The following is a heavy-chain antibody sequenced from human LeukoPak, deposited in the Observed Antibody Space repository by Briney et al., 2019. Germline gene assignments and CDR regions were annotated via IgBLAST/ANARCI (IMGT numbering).Heavy chain of an antibody. D-gene: IGHD3-3*01. J-gene: IGHJ4*02. Sequence: ASVKVSCKASGYTFTSYSISWVRQAPGQGLEWMGWISAYNGNTNYAQKLQGRVTMTRDTTTSTVYMELSSLRSDDTAVYYCASTITFYDFWAEYWGQGTLVTVSS. V-gene: IGHV1-18*01. CDR3: ASTITFYDFWAEY. CDR2: ISAYNGNT. CDR1: GYTFTSYS.